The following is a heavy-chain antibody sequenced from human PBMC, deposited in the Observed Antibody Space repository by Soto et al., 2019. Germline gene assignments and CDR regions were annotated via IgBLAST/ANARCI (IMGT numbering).Heavy chain of an antibody. D-gene: IGHD5-18*01. CDR2: MNPNSGNT. CDR3: ARGVNGYSYGYNYYYYMDV. Sequence: GASVKIARTASGYTFTSHEITWVRQATGQGLEWMGWMNPNSGNTGYAQKFQGRVTMTRNTSISTAYMELSSLRSEDTAVYYCARGVNGYSYGYNYYYYMDVWGKGTTVTVSS. CDR1: GYTFTSHE. J-gene: IGHJ6*03. V-gene: IGHV1-8*01.